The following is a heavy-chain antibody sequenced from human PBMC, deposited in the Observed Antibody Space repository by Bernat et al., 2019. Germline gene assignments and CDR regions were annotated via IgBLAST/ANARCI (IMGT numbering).Heavy chain of an antibody. V-gene: IGHV3-48*01. J-gene: IGHJ6*02. D-gene: IGHD3-3*01. CDR1: GFTLSRYS. CDR3: ARADYDFWEGMDV. Sequence: EVQLVESGGGLVQPGGSLRLSCAVSGFTLSRYSMNWVRQAPGKGLEWVSYITSSSRIISYADSVKGRFTISRDNAKNSLYLQMNGLRAGDTAVYYCARADYDFWEGMDVWGQGTTVTVSS. CDR2: ITSSSRII.